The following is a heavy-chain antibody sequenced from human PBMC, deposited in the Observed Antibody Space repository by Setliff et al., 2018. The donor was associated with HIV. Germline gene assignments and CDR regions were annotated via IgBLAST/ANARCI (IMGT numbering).Heavy chain of an antibody. D-gene: IGHD3-9*01. CDR3: VREGEYFDTIGHYLVRRFFDL. J-gene: IGHJ3*01. CDR2: MKYDGTEI. CDR1: GFSFRTYW. V-gene: IGHV3-7*01. Sequence: GGSLRLSCAASGFSFRTYWMSWVRQAPGKGLEWVANMKYDGTEIYYVDAVKGRFTISRDNAKKSVFLLMNSLRGEDTAVYYCVREGEYFDTIGHYLVRRFFDLWGQGTMVTVSS.